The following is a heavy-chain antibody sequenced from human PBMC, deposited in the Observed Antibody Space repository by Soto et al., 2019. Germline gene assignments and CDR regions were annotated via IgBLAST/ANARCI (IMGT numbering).Heavy chain of an antibody. D-gene: IGHD3-10*01. Sequence: EVQLVESGGGLVQPGGSLRLSCAASGFTFSSYWMHWVRQAPGKGLVWVSRINSDGSSTSYADSVKGRFTISRDNAKNTXXLQMNSLRAEGTAVYYCAREQGVLLWFGETNYFDYWGQGTLVTVSS. CDR3: AREQGVLLWFGETNYFDY. V-gene: IGHV3-74*01. CDR1: GFTFSSYW. J-gene: IGHJ4*02. CDR2: INSDGSST.